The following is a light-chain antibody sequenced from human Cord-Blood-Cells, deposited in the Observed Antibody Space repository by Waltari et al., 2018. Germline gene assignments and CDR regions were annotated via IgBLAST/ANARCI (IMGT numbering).Light chain of an antibody. CDR1: SSNIGSNY. CDR2: RNN. Sequence: QSVLTQPPSASGTPGQRVTIPCSGSSSNIGSNYVYWYQQLPGTAPKLLIYRNNQRPSGVPYRFSGSKSGTSASLAISGLRSEDEADYYCAAWDDSLSVWVFGGGTKLTVL. CDR3: AAWDDSLSVWV. J-gene: IGLJ3*02. V-gene: IGLV1-47*01.